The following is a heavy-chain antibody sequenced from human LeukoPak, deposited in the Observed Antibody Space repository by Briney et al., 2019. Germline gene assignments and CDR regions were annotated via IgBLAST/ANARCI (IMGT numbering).Heavy chain of an antibody. CDR2: IKSRTDGGTT. Sequence: GGSLTLSCAASGFTFSNAWMSWVRQAPGKGLEWVGRIKSRTDGGTTDYAAPVKGRFTIPSDDSKNTLYLQMNSLKTEDTAVYYCTTSLLGCSGGSCYPRRDYWGQGTLVTVSS. CDR3: TTSLLGCSGGSCYPRRDY. V-gene: IGHV3-15*01. CDR1: GFTFSNAW. D-gene: IGHD2-15*01. J-gene: IGHJ4*02.